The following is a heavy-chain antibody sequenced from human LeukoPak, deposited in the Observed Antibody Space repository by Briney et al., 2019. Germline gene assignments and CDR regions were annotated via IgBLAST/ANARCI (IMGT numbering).Heavy chain of an antibody. Sequence: ASVKVSCKASGYTFTVYYMHWVRQAPGRGLEWMGWINPNSGGTKYAQTFKGRVTMTRDTSISTAYMELSSLRSDDTAVYYCARDGDTYGYYYYGLDVWGQGTTVTVSS. CDR3: ARDGDTYGYYYYGLDV. CDR1: GYTFTVYY. D-gene: IGHD5-18*01. CDR2: INPNSGGT. V-gene: IGHV1-2*02. J-gene: IGHJ6*02.